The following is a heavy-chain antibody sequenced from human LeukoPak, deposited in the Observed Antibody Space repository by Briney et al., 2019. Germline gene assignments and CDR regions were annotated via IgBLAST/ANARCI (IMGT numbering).Heavy chain of an antibody. D-gene: IGHD6-6*01. J-gene: IGHJ4*02. CDR1: GFTFSSSA. V-gene: IGHV3-23*01. CDR3: ASLTRPGY. CDR2: ISASGGST. Sequence: GGSLRLSCAASGFTFSSSAMSWVRQVPGKGLEWVSGISASGGSTYYADSVKGRFTISRDNSKNTLYLQMNSLRAEDTAVYYCASLTRPGYWGQGTLVTVSS.